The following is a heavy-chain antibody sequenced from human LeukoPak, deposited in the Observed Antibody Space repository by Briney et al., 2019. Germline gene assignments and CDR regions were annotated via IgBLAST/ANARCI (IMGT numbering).Heavy chain of an antibody. CDR3: ARIPQRVPHNWFDP. CDR2: MNPHNGNA. J-gene: IGHJ5*02. V-gene: IGHV1-8*02. D-gene: IGHD1-1*01. Sequence: SVKVSCKASGYTFTGYYMHWVRQAPGQGLEWMGWMNPHNGNAGYAQKFQGRVTMTRDTSTNTAYMELSSLTSDDSAVYYCARIPQRVPHNWFDPWGQGTLVTVSS. CDR1: GYTFTGYY.